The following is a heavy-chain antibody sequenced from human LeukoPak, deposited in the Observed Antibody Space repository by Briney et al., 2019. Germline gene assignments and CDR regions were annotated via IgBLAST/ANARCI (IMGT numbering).Heavy chain of an antibody. J-gene: IGHJ4*02. D-gene: IGHD3-16*01. CDR3: ARGRLGTFDY. CDR1: GYTFTSYY. CDR2: MNPNSGNT. V-gene: IGHV1-8*02. Sequence: ASVKVSCKASGYTFTSYYMHWVRQAPGQGLEWMGWMNPNSGNTGYAQKFQGRVTMTRNTSISTAYMELSSLRSEDTAVYYCARGRLGTFDYWGQGTLVTVSS.